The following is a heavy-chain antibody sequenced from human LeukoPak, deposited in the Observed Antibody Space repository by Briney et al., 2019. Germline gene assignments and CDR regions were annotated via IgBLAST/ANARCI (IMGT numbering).Heavy chain of an antibody. V-gene: IGHV6-1*01. CDR2: TYCRSKWSN. CDR1: GDSVSSNSAA. Sequence: SQTLSLTCAISGDSVSSNSAAWNWIRQSPSRGLEWLGRTYCRSKWSNDYAESVKSRITINADTSKNQFSLQVNSVTPEDTAAYYCARGRRDYYYGMDVWGQETTVTVSS. CDR3: ARGRRDYYYGMDV. J-gene: IGHJ6*02.